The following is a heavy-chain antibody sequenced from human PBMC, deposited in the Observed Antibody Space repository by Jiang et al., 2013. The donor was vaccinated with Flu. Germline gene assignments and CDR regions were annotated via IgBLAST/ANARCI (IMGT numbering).Heavy chain of an antibody. J-gene: IGHJ6*02. Sequence: KKPGSSVKVSCKASGGTFSSYAISWVRQAPGQGLEWMGGIIPILGIANYAQKFQGRVTITADKSTSTAYMELSSLRSEDTAVYYCASHSGGGRWLLGHYGMDVWGQGTTVTVSS. CDR1: GGTFSSYA. D-gene: IGHD5-24*01. CDR2: IIPILGIA. CDR3: ASHSGGGRWLLGHYGMDV. V-gene: IGHV1-69*10.